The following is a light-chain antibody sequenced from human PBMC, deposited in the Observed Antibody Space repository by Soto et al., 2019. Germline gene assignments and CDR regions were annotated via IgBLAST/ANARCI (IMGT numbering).Light chain of an antibody. CDR1: SSDIGGYNY. Sequence: QSALTQPASMSGSPGHSITSSCTGTSSDIGGYNYISWYQQLPGKAPKFIIYDVRNRPSGVSNRFSGSRSGNTASLTISGLQAEDESDYYCSSYTSSSTVIFGGATKLTV. V-gene: IGLV2-14*01. J-gene: IGLJ2*01. CDR3: SSYTSSSTVI. CDR2: DVR.